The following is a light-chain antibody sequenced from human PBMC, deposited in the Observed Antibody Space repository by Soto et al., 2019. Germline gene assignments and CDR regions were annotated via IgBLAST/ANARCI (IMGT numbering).Light chain of an antibody. CDR1: QSVSTW. CDR2: DAS. V-gene: IGKV1-5*01. J-gene: IGKJ1*01. CDR3: QQYNSYSQT. Sequence: DIQMTQSPSSLSASVGDTVTITCRASQSVSTWLAWYQQKPGKAPKLLIYDASSLESGVPSRFSGSGSGTELTLTISSLQAEDSATYYCQQYNSYSQTFGQGTKVEIK.